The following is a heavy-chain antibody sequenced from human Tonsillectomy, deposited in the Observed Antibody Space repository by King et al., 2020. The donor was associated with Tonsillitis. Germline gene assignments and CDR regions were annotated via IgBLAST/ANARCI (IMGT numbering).Heavy chain of an antibody. J-gene: IGHJ3*02. CDR2: HIPIFVAA. V-gene: IGHV1-69*01. CDR1: GGTFSSYA. D-gene: IGHD3-22*01. Sequence: VQLVESGAEVKKPGSSVKVSCKSSGGTFSSYAISWVRQAPGQGLEWWGGHIPIFVAAKNAQKCQGRVTITADEYTSTAYMELSSLRSEDTAVYYCARDGADYYDSSNYSAFDIWGQGTMVTVSS. CDR3: ARDGADYYDSSNYSAFDI.